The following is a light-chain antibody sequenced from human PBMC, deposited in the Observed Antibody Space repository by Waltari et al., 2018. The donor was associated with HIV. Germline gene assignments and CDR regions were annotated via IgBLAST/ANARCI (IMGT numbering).Light chain of an antibody. CDR1: SSHIGNDY. Sequence: QSVLTQPPSVSAAPGQKVTISCSGSSSHIGNDYVFWYQHVPGAAPKPLIYDNNKRPSGIPDRFSGSKSGTSATLGITGLQTGDEADYYCGTWDHRLSAGVFGGGTKLTVL. V-gene: IGLV1-51*01. CDR3: GTWDHRLSAGV. J-gene: IGLJ3*02. CDR2: DNN.